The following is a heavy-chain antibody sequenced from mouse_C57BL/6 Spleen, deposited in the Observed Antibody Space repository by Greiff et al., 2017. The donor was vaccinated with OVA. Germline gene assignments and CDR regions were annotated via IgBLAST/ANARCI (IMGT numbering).Heavy chain of an antibody. Sequence: VQLQQSGAELARPGASVKLSCKASGYTFTSYGISWVKQRTGRGLEWIGEIYPRSGDTYYNEKFKGKATLTADKSSSTAYMELRSLTSEDSAVYFCARREGTYWGQGTLVTVSA. J-gene: IGHJ3*01. CDR3: ARREGTY. CDR1: GYTFTSYG. CDR2: IYPRSGDT. V-gene: IGHV1-81*01.